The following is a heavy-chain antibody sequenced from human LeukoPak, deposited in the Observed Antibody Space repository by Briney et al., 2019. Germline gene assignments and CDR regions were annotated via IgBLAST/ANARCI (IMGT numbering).Heavy chain of an antibody. CDR2: IIPIFGTA. Sequence: ASVKVSCKASGGTFSSYAISWVRQAPGQGLEWMGGIIPIFGTANYAQKFQGRVTITADESTSTAYMELSSLRSEDTAVYYCARAPDMVRAAISDYYYGMDVWGKGTTVTVSS. CDR3: ARAPDMVRAAISDYYYGMDV. CDR1: GGTFSSYA. V-gene: IGHV1-69*13. J-gene: IGHJ6*04. D-gene: IGHD3-10*01.